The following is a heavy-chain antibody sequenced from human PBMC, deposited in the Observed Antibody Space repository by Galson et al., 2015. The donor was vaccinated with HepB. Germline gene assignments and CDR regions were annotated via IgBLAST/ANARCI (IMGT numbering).Heavy chain of an antibody. V-gene: IGHV1-46*01. Sequence: SVKVSCKASGYTFTSYYMHWVRQAPGQGLEWMGIINPSGGSTSYAQKFQGRVTMTRDTSTSTVYMELSSLRSEDTAVYYCASPNVDTAMELWYWGQGTLVTVSS. CDR2: INPSGGST. CDR1: GYTFTSYY. D-gene: IGHD5-18*01. J-gene: IGHJ4*02. CDR3: ASPNVDTAMELWY.